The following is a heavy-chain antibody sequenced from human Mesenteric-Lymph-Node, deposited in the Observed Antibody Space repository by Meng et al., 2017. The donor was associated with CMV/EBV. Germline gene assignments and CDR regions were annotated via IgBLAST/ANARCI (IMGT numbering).Heavy chain of an antibody. J-gene: IGHJ4*02. CDR3: ARERVVGATDFDY. D-gene: IGHD1-26*01. CDR2: IKPDGSEK. Sequence: GGSLRLSCAASGFTFSSYTMHWVRQAPGKGLEWVANIKPDGSEKYYVDSVRGRFTISRDNAKNSLYLQMNSLRAEDTAVYYCARERVVGATDFDYWGQGTLVTVSS. CDR1: GFTFSSYT. V-gene: IGHV3-7*01.